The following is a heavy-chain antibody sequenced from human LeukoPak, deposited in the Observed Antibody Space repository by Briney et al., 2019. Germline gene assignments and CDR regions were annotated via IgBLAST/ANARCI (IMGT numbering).Heavy chain of an antibody. CDR2: IIPIFGTA. CDR3: AKTPVGMVTLDY. D-gene: IGHD5-24*01. CDR1: GGTFSSYG. J-gene: IGHJ4*02. Sequence: PVKVSCKASGGTFSSYGISWVRQAPGQGLEWMGGIIPIFGTANYAQKFQGRVTITADKSTTTAYMELSSLRSEDTAVFYCAKTPVGMVTLDYWGQGTLDTVSS. V-gene: IGHV1-69*06.